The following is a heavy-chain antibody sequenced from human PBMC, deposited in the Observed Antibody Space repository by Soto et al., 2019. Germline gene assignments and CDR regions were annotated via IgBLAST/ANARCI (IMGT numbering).Heavy chain of an antibody. CDR3: ASHYYASGSYCPGY. D-gene: IGHD3-10*01. J-gene: IGHJ4*02. V-gene: IGHV3-11*03. Sequence: GGSLRLSCAASGFTFSDYYMSWIRQAPGKGLEWVSYISSSSRNTNYADSVKGRFTISRDNAKNSLYLQMNSLRAEDVALYYCASHYYASGSYCPGYWGQGTLVTVSS. CDR2: ISSSSRNT. CDR1: GFTFSDYY.